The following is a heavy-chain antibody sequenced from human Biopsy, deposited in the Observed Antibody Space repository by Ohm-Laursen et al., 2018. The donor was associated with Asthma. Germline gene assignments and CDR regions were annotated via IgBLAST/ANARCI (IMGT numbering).Heavy chain of an antibody. CDR1: GFTFSSYA. V-gene: IGHV3-30-3*01. J-gene: IGHJ4*02. D-gene: IGHD6-19*01. CDR2: ISYDGSNK. Sequence: SLRLSCAASGFTFSSYAMHWVRQAPGKGLEWVAVISYDGSNKYYAGSVKGRFTISRDNSKNTLYLQMNSLRAEDTAEYYCAREGIAVAHFDYWGQGTLVTVSS. CDR3: AREGIAVAHFDY.